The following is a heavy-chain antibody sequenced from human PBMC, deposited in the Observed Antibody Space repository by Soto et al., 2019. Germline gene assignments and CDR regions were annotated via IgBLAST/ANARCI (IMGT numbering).Heavy chain of an antibody. CDR2: IYPGDSDT. D-gene: IGHD3-3*01. CDR1: GYSFTSYW. Sequence: GESLKISCKGSGYSFTSYWIGWVHQMPGKGLEWMGIIYPGDSDTRYSPSFQGQVTISADKSISTAYLQWSSLKASDTAMYYCARLPYYDFWSGYSQLDYWGQGTLVTVSS. J-gene: IGHJ4*02. CDR3: ARLPYYDFWSGYSQLDY. V-gene: IGHV5-51*07.